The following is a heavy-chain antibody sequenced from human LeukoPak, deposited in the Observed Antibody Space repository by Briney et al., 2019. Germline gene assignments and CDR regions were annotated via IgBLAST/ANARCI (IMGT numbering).Heavy chain of an antibody. CDR2: IGTAGDT. CDR3: ARATGGRQLADY. D-gene: IGHD6-6*01. Sequence: PGGSLRLSCAASGFTFSSYDMHWVRQATGKGLEWVSAIGTAGDTYYPGSVKGRFTISRENAKNSLYLQMNSLRAGDTAVYYSARATGGRQLADYWGQGTLVTVSS. J-gene: IGHJ4*02. CDR1: GFTFSSYD. V-gene: IGHV3-13*01.